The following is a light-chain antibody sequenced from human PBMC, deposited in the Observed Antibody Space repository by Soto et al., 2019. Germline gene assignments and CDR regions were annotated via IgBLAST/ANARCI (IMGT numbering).Light chain of an antibody. CDR3: ASYSSSSTLYV. Sequence: QSALTQAASVSGSPGQSITISCTGTSSDVGGYKFVSWYQHHPGKAPKLMISEVSNRPSGVSNRFSGSKSGNTASLTISGLQVEDEADYYCASYSSSSTLYVFGTGTKVTAL. J-gene: IGLJ1*01. CDR1: SSDVGGYKF. CDR2: EVS. V-gene: IGLV2-14*01.